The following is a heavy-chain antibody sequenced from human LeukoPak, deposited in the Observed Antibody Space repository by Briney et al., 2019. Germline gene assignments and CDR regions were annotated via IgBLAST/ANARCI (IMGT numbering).Heavy chain of an antibody. V-gene: IGHV1-2*02. CDR1: GYTFTGYY. D-gene: IGHD3-10*01. J-gene: IGHJ6*02. CDR3: ARVQGYYYYYYGMDV. CDR2: INPNSGGT. Sequence: ASVKVSCKASGYTFTGYYMHWVRQAPGQRLEWMGWINPNSGGTNYAQKFQGRVTMTRDTSISTAYMELSRLRSDDTAVYYCARVQGYYYYYYGMDVWGQGTTVTVSS.